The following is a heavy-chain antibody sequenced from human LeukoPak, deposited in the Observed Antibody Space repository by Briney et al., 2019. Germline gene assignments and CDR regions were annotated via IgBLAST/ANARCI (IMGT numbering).Heavy chain of an antibody. Sequence: PGGSLRLSCAASGFTFSSYSMNWVRQAPGKGLEWVSSISSSSSYIDYADSVKGRFTISRDNAKNLLYLQMNNLRPDDTAVYYCARPSQVASDTSGYLDYWGQGTLVTVSS. J-gene: IGHJ4*02. CDR1: GFTFSSYS. CDR3: ARPSQVASDTSGYLDY. D-gene: IGHD3-22*01. V-gene: IGHV3-21*04. CDR2: ISSSSSYI.